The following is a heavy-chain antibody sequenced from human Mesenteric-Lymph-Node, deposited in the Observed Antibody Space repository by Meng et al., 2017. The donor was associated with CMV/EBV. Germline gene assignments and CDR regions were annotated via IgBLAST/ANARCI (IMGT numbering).Heavy chain of an antibody. Sequence: GESLKISCAASGFTFSSYAMNWVRQAPGKGPEWVSGISAVGGSTFHADSVRGRFTISRDNSKNTLYLQMSSLRAEDTAVYYCARETYDSSGYWIDYWGLGTLVTVSS. J-gene: IGHJ4*02. CDR2: ISAVGGST. CDR3: ARETYDSSGYWIDY. D-gene: IGHD3-22*01. CDR1: GFTFSSYA. V-gene: IGHV3-23*01.